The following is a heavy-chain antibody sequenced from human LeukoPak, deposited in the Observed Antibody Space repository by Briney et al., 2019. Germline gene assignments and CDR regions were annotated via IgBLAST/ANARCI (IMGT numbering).Heavy chain of an antibody. CDR3: ARASPYYDILTGYKPYYMDV. J-gene: IGHJ6*03. D-gene: IGHD3-9*01. CDR2: IYYSGST. Sequence: PSETLSLTCTVSGGSISGYYWSWIRQPPGKGLEYLGYIYYSGSTNYKPSLKSRVTISVDTSKNQFSLKLSSVTAADTAVYYCARASPYYDILTGYKPYYMDVWGKGTTVTISS. CDR1: GGSISGYY. V-gene: IGHV4-59*01.